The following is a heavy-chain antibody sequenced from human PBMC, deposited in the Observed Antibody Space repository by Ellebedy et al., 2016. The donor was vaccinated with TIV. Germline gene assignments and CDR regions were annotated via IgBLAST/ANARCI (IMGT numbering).Heavy chain of an antibody. J-gene: IGHJ5*02. CDR3: AMTLLGDSSGYGVWFDP. D-gene: IGHD3-22*01. CDR2: IYPGDSDT. CDR1: GYSFTSYW. V-gene: IGHV5-51*01. Sequence: GGSLRLSXKGSGYSFTSYWIGWVRQLPGKGLEWMGIIYPGDSDTRYSPSFQGQVTISADKSISTAYLQWSSLKASDTAMYYCAMTLLGDSSGYGVWFDPWGQGTLVTVSS.